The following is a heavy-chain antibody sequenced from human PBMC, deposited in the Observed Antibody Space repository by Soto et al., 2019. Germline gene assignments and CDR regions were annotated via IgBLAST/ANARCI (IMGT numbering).Heavy chain of an antibody. CDR1: GYTVTKYA. CDR3: AIAPHWSDAFDI. CDR2: INAGNGDT. J-gene: IGHJ3*02. V-gene: IGHV1-3*01. Sequence: ASVKVSCKASGYTVTKYAIHWVRQAPGQRLEWMGWINAGNGDTKYSQKLQGRVTITRDTSASIIYMELSSLRSEDTALYYCAIAPHWSDAFDIWGQGTLVTVSS.